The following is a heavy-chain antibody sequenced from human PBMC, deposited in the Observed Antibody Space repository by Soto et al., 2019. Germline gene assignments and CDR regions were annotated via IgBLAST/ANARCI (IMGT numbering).Heavy chain of an antibody. J-gene: IGHJ4*02. CDR3: AKGVPLDY. CDR2: ISYDGSDK. Sequence: GGSLRLSCAASGFTFSSYGMHWVRQAPGKGLEWVAVISYDGSDKYYADSVKGRFTISRDNSKNTLYLQMNSLRAGDTAVYYCAKGVPLDYWGQGTLVTVSS. CDR1: GFTFSSYG. V-gene: IGHV3-30*18.